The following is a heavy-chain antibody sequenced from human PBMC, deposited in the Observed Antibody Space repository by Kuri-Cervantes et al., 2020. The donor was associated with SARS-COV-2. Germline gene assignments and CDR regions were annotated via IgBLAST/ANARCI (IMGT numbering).Heavy chain of an antibody. CDR3: ARARYYDSSGYYSYYYYMDV. CDR2: IYYSGST. J-gene: IGHJ6*03. CDR1: GGSISSYY. V-gene: IGHV4-59*01. D-gene: IGHD3-22*01. Sequence: SETLSLTCTVSGGSISSYYWSWIRQPPGKGLEWIGYIYYSGSTNYNPSLKSRLTISVDTSKNQFSLKLSSVTAADTAVYYCARARYYDSSGYYSYYYYMDVWGKRTTVTVSS.